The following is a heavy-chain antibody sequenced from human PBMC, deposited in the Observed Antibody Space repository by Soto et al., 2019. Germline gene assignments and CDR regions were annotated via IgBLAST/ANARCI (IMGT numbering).Heavy chain of an antibody. Sequence: ASVKVSCKASGYTFTSYVISWVRQAPGQGLEWMGWISAYNGNTNYAQKLQGRVTMTTDTSTSTAYMELRSLRSDDTAVYYCARDLGRVDYYGSGSYYNDVDYFDYWGQGTLVTVSS. CDR2: ISAYNGNT. J-gene: IGHJ4*02. CDR1: GYTFTSYV. D-gene: IGHD3-10*01. V-gene: IGHV1-18*01. CDR3: ARDLGRVDYYGSGSYYNDVDYFDY.